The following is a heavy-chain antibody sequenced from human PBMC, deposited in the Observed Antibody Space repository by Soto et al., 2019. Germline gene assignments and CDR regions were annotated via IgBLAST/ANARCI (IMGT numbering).Heavy chain of an antibody. J-gene: IGHJ2*01. CDR1: GGTFSSYA. V-gene: IGHV1-69*12. Sequence: QVQLVQSGAEVKKPGSSVKVSCKASGGTFSSYAISWVRQAPGQGLEWMGGIIPIFGTANYAQKFQGRVTITADESTSTAYMELSSLRSEDTAVYYCAREGWDIVVVDRGHFDVWGRGTLVTVSS. D-gene: IGHD2-15*01. CDR2: IIPIFGTA. CDR3: AREGWDIVVVDRGHFDV.